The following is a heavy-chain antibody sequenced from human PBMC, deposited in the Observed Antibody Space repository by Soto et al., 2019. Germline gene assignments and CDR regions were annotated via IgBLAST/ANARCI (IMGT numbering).Heavy chain of an antibody. V-gene: IGHV4-31*03. Sequence: QVQLQESGPGLVKPSQTLSLTCTVSGGSISSGGYYWSWIRQHPGKGLEWIGYIYYSGSTYYNPSLKSRVTISIDTAKNQFSLQLSAVTAAGTGVYYCARGMVYYDSSGYYGYFDYWGQGTLVTVSS. J-gene: IGHJ4*02. D-gene: IGHD3-22*01. CDR3: ARGMVYYDSSGYYGYFDY. CDR1: GGSISSGGYY. CDR2: IYYSGST.